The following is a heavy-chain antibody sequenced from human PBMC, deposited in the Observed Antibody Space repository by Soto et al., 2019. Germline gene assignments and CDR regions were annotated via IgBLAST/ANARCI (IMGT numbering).Heavy chain of an antibody. CDR3: AKDLPPYYYDSSGSLDY. CDR1: GFTFSSYG. V-gene: IGHV3-30*18. J-gene: IGHJ4*02. CDR2: ISYDGSNK. D-gene: IGHD3-22*01. Sequence: PGGSLRLSCAASGFTFSSYGMHWVRQAPGKGLEWVAVISYDGSNKYYADSVKGRFTISRDNSKNTLYLQMSSLRAEDTAVYYCAKDLPPYYYDSSGSLDYWGQGTLVTVSS.